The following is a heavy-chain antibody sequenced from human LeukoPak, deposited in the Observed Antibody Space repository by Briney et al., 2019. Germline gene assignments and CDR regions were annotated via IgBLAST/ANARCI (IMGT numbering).Heavy chain of an antibody. CDR2: INPNSGGT. D-gene: IGHD3-22*01. CDR1: GSTFTGYY. V-gene: IGHV1-2*02. J-gene: IGHJ4*02. Sequence: ASVKVSCQASGSTFTGYYMHWVRQAPGQGIEWMGWINPNSGGTNYAQKFQGRVTMTRDTSISTAYMELSRLRSDYTAVYYCAIFYDSSGYYTFDYWGQGTLVTVSS. CDR3: AIFYDSSGYYTFDY.